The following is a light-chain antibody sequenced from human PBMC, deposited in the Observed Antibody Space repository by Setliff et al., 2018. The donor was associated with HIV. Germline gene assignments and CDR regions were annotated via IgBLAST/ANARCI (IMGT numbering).Light chain of an antibody. CDR1: SSDVGGYSY. Sequence: ALAQPASVSGSPGQSITISCTGTSSDVGGYSYVSWYQQHPGKAPKLIIYEVRNRPSGVSNRFSGSKSGNTASLTISGLRAEDEADYYCSSYAITNTLPFGTGTKVTVL. CDR3: SSYAITNTLP. V-gene: IGLV2-14*01. J-gene: IGLJ1*01. CDR2: EVR.